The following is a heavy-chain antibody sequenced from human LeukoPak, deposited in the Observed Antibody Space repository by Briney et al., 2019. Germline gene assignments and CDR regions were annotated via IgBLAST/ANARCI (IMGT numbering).Heavy chain of an antibody. V-gene: IGHV1-69*05. D-gene: IGHD6-6*01. Sequence: GASVKVSCKASRGTFSNLAFSWVRHAPGQGLEWMGGIIPAFGTPSYPQRFHGRVTISTDESTSSVYMELSGLRSEDTAVYYCSSRGGSTSSLDSWGQGTLV. CDR2: IIPAFGTP. CDR1: RGTFSNLA. CDR3: SSRGGSTSSLDS. J-gene: IGHJ4*02.